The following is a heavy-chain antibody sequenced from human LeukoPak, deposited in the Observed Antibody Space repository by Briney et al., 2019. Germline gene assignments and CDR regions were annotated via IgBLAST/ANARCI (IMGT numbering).Heavy chain of an antibody. V-gene: IGHV4-59*01. CDR2: FYYSGST. D-gene: IGHD3-22*01. CDR3: ARIYYYDSSGYYFFDY. J-gene: IGHJ4*02. CDR1: GGSISSYY. Sequence: PSETLSLTCTVSGGSISSYYWSWVRQPPGTGLEWIGYFYYSGSTNYNPSLKSRVTISVDTSKNQFSLKLSSVTAADTAVYYCARIYYYDSSGYYFFDYWGQGTLVTVSS.